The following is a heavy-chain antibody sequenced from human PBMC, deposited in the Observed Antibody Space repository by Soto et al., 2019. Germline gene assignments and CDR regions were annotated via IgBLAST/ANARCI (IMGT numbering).Heavy chain of an antibody. CDR1: GFTFSSYA. J-gene: IGHJ1*01. D-gene: IGHD3-9*01. CDR3: AKDGDILSGYPEYFQH. CDR2: ISGGGGST. Sequence: EVQLLESGGGLVQPGGSLRLSCAASGFTFSSYAMSWVRQAPGKGLECVSSISGGGGSTYYADSVKGRFTISRDNSKNTRYLQMNSLRAEDTAVYYCAKDGDILSGYPEYFQHWGQGTLVTVSS. V-gene: IGHV3-23*01.